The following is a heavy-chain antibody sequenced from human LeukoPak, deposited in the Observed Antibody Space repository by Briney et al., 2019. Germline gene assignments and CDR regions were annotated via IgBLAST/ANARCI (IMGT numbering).Heavy chain of an antibody. J-gene: IGHJ5*02. CDR1: GYTFTGYW. CDR3: ARDNSVRDEAWWFNP. D-gene: IGHD5-24*01. V-gene: IGHV1-46*01. CDR2: ISPSGGST. Sequence: ASVKLSCKAFGYTFTGYWMHWVRQAPGQGPEWMGVISPSGGSTIYAQKFKGRVTLTRDMSTSTDYLELSSLRSEDTAVYYCARDNSVRDEAWWFNPWGQGTLVSVSS.